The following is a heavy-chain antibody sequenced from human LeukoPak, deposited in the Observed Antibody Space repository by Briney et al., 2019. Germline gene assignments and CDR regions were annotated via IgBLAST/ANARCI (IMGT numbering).Heavy chain of an antibody. CDR3: ARQGYSKSPQKRAYNWFDP. D-gene: IGHD4-11*01. J-gene: IGHJ5*02. Sequence: GGSLRLSCAASGFTFSSYAMHWVRQAPGKGLEWVAVISYDGSNKYYADSVKGRFTISRDNSKNTLYLQMNSLRAEDTAVYYCARQGYSKSPQKRAYNWFDPWGQGTLVTVSS. CDR1: GFTFSSYA. V-gene: IGHV3-30*01. CDR2: ISYDGSNK.